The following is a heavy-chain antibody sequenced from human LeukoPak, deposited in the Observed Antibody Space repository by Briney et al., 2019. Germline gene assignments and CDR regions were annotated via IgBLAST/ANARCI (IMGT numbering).Heavy chain of an antibody. Sequence: PGGSLRLSCAASGFTFSSYGMSWVRQAPGKGLEWVSAISGSGGSTYYADSVKGRFTISRDNSKNTLYLQMNSLRAEDTAVYYCAKVPRGYGATGYFDYWGQGTLVTVSS. V-gene: IGHV3-23*01. J-gene: IGHJ4*02. CDR3: AKVPRGYGATGYFDY. CDR2: ISGSGGST. CDR1: GFTFSSYG. D-gene: IGHD4-17*01.